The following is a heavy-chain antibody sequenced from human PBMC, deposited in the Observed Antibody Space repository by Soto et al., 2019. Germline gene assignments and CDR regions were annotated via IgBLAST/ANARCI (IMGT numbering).Heavy chain of an antibody. D-gene: IGHD3-3*02. Sequence: SDTLSLTCTVSGDSISSVSHYWNWIRQRPGKGLEWIGYTSYSGSAYYSPSLKSRLTISVDTSKNQFSLKLNSVTAADTAVYYCVGRLATSSNYFDXWGQGTQVTVSX. CDR3: VGRLATSSNYFDX. J-gene: IGHJ4*02. CDR1: GDSISSVSHY. V-gene: IGHV4-30-4*02. CDR2: TSYSGSA.